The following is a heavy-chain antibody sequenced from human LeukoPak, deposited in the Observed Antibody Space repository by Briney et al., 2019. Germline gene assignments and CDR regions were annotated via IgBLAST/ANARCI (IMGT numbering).Heavy chain of an antibody. CDR1: DYTFTSYH. CDR3: ARDHSGFHFDY. CDR2: ISAYNGIP. D-gene: IGHD3-10*01. V-gene: IGHV1-18*01. J-gene: IGHJ4*02. Sequence: ASVKVSCKASDYTFTSYHIAWVRQAPGRGLEWMGWISAYNGIPKYAENLQGRITMTIDTSTSTAYMELRSLRSDDTAVYYCARDHSGFHFDYWGQGTLVTVSS.